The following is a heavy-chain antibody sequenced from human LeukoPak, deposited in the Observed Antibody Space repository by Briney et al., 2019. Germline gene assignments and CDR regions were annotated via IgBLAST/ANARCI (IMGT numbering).Heavy chain of an antibody. CDR3: AKDVDYGDYVVY. CDR1: GFTFSNAW. Sequence: GGSLRLSCAASGFTFSNAWMSWVRQAPGRGPEWVSAISSSGDRTYYADSVKGRFTISRDNSKSTLYLQMNSLRAGDTAIYYCAKDVDYGDYVVYWGQGTLVTVSS. J-gene: IGHJ4*02. CDR2: ISSSGDRT. D-gene: IGHD4-17*01. V-gene: IGHV3-23*01.